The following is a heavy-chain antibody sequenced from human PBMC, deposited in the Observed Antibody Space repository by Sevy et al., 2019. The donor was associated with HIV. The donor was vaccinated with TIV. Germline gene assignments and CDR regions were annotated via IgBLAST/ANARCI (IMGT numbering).Heavy chain of an antibody. J-gene: IGHJ4*02. D-gene: IGHD5-12*01. Sequence: APVKVSCKASGYTFTSYGISWVRQAPGQGLEWMGWISAYNGNTNYPQKLQGRVTMTTDTSTITAYMELRSLRSDDTAVYYCARDLSSGYDTRSFDYWGQGTLVTVSS. CDR2: ISAYNGNT. CDR1: GYTFTSYG. V-gene: IGHV1-18*01. CDR3: ARDLSSGYDTRSFDY.